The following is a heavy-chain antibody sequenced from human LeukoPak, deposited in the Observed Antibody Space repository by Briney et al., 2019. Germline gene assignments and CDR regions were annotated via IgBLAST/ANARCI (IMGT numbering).Heavy chain of an antibody. V-gene: IGHV3-21*01. D-gene: IGHD2-2*01. CDR2: ISSSSSYI. Sequence: GSLRLSCAASGFTFSSYSMNWVRQAPGKGLEWVSSISSSSSYIYYADSVKGRFTISRDNAKNSLYLQMNSLRAEDTAVYYCARELVMVPAATFDYWGQGTLVTVSS. CDR3: ARELVMVPAATFDY. J-gene: IGHJ4*02. CDR1: GFTFSSYS.